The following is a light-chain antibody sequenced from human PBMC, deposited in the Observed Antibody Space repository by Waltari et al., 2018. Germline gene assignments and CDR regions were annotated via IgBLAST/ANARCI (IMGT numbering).Light chain of an antibody. CDR3: CSYAGNSAFYV. CDR1: SSDVGSYNL. V-gene: IGLV2-23*02. J-gene: IGLJ1*01. CDR2: EVS. Sequence: QSALTQPASVSGSPRQSITISCTGTSSDVGSYNLVSWYQQHPGKAPKIMIYEVSKRPSGVSNRFSGSKSDNTASLTISGLQAEDEADYYCCSYAGNSAFYVFGTGTKVTVL.